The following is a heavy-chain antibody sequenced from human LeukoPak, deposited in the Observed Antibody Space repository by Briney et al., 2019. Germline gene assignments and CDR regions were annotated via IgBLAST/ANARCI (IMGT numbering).Heavy chain of an antibody. CDR2: IKQDGSEK. Sequence: GGSLRLSCVASGFTFSSYWMSWVRQAPGKGLEWVANIKQDGSEKYYVDSVKGRFTISRDNAKNSLYLQMNSLRAEDTAVYYCARGGAGSFRYSSGWPGAYWGQGTLVTVSS. CDR3: ARGGAGSFRYSSGWPGAY. D-gene: IGHD6-19*01. V-gene: IGHV3-7*01. CDR1: GFTFSSYW. J-gene: IGHJ4*02.